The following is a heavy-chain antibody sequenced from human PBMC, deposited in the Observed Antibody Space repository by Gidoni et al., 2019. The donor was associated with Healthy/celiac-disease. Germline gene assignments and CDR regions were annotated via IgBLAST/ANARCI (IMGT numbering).Heavy chain of an antibody. CDR3: ARPVTMVRGDDYYYYGMDV. J-gene: IGHJ6*02. CDR1: GYSFTSYW. D-gene: IGHD3-10*01. V-gene: IGHV5-10-1*03. Sequence: EVQLLQSGAEVKKPGESLRISCKGSGYSFTSYWISWVRQMPGKGLEWMGRIDPSDSYTNYSPSFQGHVTISADKSISTAYLQWSSLKASDTAMYYCARPVTMVRGDDYYYYGMDVWGQGTTVTVSS. CDR2: IDPSDSYT.